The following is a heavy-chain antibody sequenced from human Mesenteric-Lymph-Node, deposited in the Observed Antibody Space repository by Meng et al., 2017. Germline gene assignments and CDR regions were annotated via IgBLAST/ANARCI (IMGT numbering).Heavy chain of an antibody. V-gene: IGHV1-69*13. CDR2: IIPIFGTA. Sequence: SVKVSCKASGGTFSSYAISWVRQAPGQGLEWMGGIIPIFGTANYAQKFQGRVTITADESTSTAYMELSSLRSEDTAVYYCARGVVYGDPFDYWGQGTLVTVSS. CDR1: GGTFSSYA. D-gene: IGHD4-17*01. CDR3: ARGVVYGDPFDY. J-gene: IGHJ4*02.